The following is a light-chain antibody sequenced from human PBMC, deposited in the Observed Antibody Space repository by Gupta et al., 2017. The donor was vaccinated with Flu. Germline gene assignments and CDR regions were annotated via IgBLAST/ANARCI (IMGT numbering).Light chain of an antibody. J-gene: IGKJ1*01. CDR3: EQSYSTHTWT. Sequence: DIQMTQSPSSLSASVGDRVTITCRTTQSISTYLNWYQQKPGKAPKLLIYAASTLQSGVPSRFSGSGSGTDFTLTISSLQPEDSATYYCEQSYSTHTWTFGHGTRLEIK. CDR1: QSISTY. CDR2: AAS. V-gene: IGKV1-39*01.